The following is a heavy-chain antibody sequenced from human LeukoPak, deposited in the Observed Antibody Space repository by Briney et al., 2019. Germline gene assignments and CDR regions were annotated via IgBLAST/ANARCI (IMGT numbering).Heavy chain of an antibody. V-gene: IGHV4-34*01. D-gene: IGHD2-15*01. CDR3: ARGGWWPKKYYFDY. Sequence: GSLRLSCAASGFTFSSYSMNWIRQPPGKGLEWIGEINHSRSTNYNPSLKSRVTISVDTSKNQFSLKLSSVTAADTAVYYCARGGWWPKKYYFDYWGQGTLVTVSS. J-gene: IGHJ4*02. CDR2: INHSRST. CDR1: GFTFSSYS.